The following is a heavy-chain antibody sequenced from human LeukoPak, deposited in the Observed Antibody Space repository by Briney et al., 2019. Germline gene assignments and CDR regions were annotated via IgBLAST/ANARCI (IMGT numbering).Heavy chain of an antibody. CDR3: VRHGGGGESYPRVFDL. Sequence: PSETLSLTCTVSGGSINSYYWSWLRQPAGKGLEWIGRIYASGTTKYNPSLKSRVDMSVDTSKSQFSLRLRSVTAADTAVYYCVRHGGGGESYPRVFDLWGRGTRVTVSS. CDR1: GGSINSYY. CDR2: IYASGTT. D-gene: IGHD1-26*01. J-gene: IGHJ4*02. V-gene: IGHV4-4*07.